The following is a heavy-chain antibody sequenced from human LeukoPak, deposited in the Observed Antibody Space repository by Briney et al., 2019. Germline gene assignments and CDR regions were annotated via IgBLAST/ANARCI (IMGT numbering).Heavy chain of an antibody. CDR3: ARTYYDFWSGYYRPMLYFDY. CDR1: GGSISSSSYY. Sequence: SETLFLTCTVSGGSISSSSYYWGWIRQPPGKGLEWIGSIYYSGSTYYNPSLKSRVTISVDTSKNQFSLKLSSVTAADTAVYYCARTYYDFWSGYYRPMLYFDYWGQGTLVTVSS. D-gene: IGHD3-3*01. V-gene: IGHV4-39*01. CDR2: IYYSGST. J-gene: IGHJ4*02.